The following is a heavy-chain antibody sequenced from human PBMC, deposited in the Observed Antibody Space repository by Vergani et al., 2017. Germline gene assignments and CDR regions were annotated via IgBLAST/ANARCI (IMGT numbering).Heavy chain of an antibody. CDR1: GGTFSSYT. D-gene: IGHD4-17*01. CDR3: ASTFTTVTIGWFDP. CDR2: IIPILGIA. Sequence: QVQLVQSGAEVKKPGSSLKVSCKASGGTFSSYTISGVRQAPGQGLEWMGRIIPILGIANYAQKFQGRVTITADKSTSTAYMELSSLRSEDTAVYYCASTFTTVTIGWFDPWGQGTLVTVSS. J-gene: IGHJ5*02. V-gene: IGHV1-69*02.